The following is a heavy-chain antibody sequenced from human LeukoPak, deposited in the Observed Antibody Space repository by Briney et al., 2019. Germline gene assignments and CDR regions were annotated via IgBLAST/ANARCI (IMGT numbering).Heavy chain of an antibody. J-gene: IGHJ3*02. CDR2: MNPNSGNT. D-gene: IGHD1-1*01. CDR3: ARGRPERDAFDI. CDR1: GYTFTSYD. V-gene: IGHV1-8*01. Sequence: ASVKVSCKASGYTFTSYDINWVRQATGQGLEWMGWMNPNSGNTCYAQKFQGRVTMTRNTSISTAYMELSSLRSEDTAVYYCARGRPERDAFDIWGQGTLVTVSS.